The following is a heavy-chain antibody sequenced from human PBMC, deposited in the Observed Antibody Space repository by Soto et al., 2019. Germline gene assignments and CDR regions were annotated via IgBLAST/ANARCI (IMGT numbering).Heavy chain of an antibody. Sequence: QITLKESGPTLAKPTQTLTLTCSFSGFSLSTRGVGVGWIRQPPGKALEWLALIFWDDDKWYSPSLRSRLTITEETSKNQVVLIMTNMDPVDTATYYCAHRSRGYAYYFDQWGQGTLVTVSS. CDR2: IFWDDDK. J-gene: IGHJ4*02. CDR1: GFSLSTRGVG. CDR3: AHRSRGYAYYFDQ. D-gene: IGHD5-12*01. V-gene: IGHV2-5*02.